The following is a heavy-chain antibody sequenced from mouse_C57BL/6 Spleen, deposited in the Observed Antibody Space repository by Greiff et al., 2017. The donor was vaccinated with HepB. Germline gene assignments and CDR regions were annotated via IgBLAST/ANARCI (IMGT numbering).Heavy chain of an antibody. V-gene: IGHV5-17*01. CDR1: GFTFSDYG. CDR2: ISSGSSTI. CDR3: ARRYYGIRYAMDY. Sequence: DVQLVESGGGLVKPGGSLKLSCAASGFTFSDYGMHWVRQAPEKGLEWVAYISSGSSTIYYADTVKGRFTISRDNAKNTLFLQMTSLRSEDTAMYYCARRYYGIRYAMDYWGQGTSVTVSS. J-gene: IGHJ4*01. D-gene: IGHD1-1*01.